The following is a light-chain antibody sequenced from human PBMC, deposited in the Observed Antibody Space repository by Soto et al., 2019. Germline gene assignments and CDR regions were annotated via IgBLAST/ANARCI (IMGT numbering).Light chain of an antibody. CDR3: QQRSNWPPLT. CDR2: DAS. Sequence: EIVLTQSPATLSLSPGERATLSCRASQSVSSYLAWYQQKPGQAPRLLIYDASNRATGIPARFSGSGSGTDFTLNISSLEPEDFAVYYCQQRSNWPPLTFGGGTKVDI. J-gene: IGKJ4*02. CDR1: QSVSSY. V-gene: IGKV3-11*01.